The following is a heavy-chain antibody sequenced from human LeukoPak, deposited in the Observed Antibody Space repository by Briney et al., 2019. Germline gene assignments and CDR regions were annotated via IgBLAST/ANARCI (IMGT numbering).Heavy chain of an antibody. CDR1: GFTFSSYW. Sequence: GGSLRLSCAASGFTFSSYWMHWVRQAPGKGLAWVSRINSDGSSTSYADSVKGRFTISRDNAKNTLYLQMNSLRAEDTAVYYCARVVAVAAKDYWGQGTLVTVFS. CDR2: INSDGSST. CDR3: ARVVAVAAKDY. V-gene: IGHV3-74*01. D-gene: IGHD6-19*01. J-gene: IGHJ4*02.